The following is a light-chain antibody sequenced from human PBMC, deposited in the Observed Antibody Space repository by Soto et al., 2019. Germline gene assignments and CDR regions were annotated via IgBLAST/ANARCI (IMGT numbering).Light chain of an antibody. Sequence: TRMTQSPSSFSSSTGDIVMITCRASQGISNYVAWFQQKPGKVPKRLIYAASSLQSGVPSRFSGSGSGTEFTLTISSLQPEDFATYYCLQHNSHPITFGQGTRLEIK. CDR1: QGISNY. CDR2: AAS. CDR3: LQHNSHPIT. V-gene: IGKV1-17*03. J-gene: IGKJ5*01.